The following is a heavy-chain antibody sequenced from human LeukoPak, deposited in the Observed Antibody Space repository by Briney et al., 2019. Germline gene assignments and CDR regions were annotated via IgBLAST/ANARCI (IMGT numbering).Heavy chain of an antibody. V-gene: IGHV3-43*01. J-gene: IGHJ4*02. Sequence: PGRSLRLSCAASGFTFDDYAMHWVRQAPGKGLEWVSLISWDGGGTYYADSVKGRFTISRDNSKNSLYLQMNSLRTEDTALYYCAKDITMVRGDNYFDYWGQGTLVTVSS. D-gene: IGHD3-10*01. CDR3: AKDITMVRGDNYFDY. CDR1: GFTFDDYA. CDR2: ISWDGGGT.